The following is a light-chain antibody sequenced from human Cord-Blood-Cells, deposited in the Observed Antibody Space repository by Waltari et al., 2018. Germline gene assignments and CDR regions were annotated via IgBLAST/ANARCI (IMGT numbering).Light chain of an antibody. V-gene: IGLV2-23*01. CDR3: CSYAGSSIWV. CDR2: EGS. Sequence: QSALTQPASVSGSPGQSITISCPGTSSHVGSYNLVSWYQQHPGKAPKLMIYEGSKRPSGVSNRFSGSKSGNTASLTISGLQAEDEADYYCCSYAGSSIWVFGGGTKLTVL. CDR1: SSHVGSYNL. J-gene: IGLJ3*02.